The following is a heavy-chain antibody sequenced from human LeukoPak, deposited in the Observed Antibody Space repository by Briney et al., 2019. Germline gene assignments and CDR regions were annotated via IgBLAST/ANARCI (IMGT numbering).Heavy chain of an antibody. CDR1: GGSISSSSYY. V-gene: IGHV4-61*03. CDR3: ARHPFATPFDY. J-gene: IGHJ4*02. D-gene: IGHD2-15*01. CDR2: MYHTGHT. Sequence: SETLSLTCTVSGGSISSSSYYWSWIRQPPGKGLEWIGYMYHTGHTMYNSSLKSRVTMSLDTSKNHFSLRLSSVTAADTAVYYCARHPFATPFDYWGPGTFVTVSS.